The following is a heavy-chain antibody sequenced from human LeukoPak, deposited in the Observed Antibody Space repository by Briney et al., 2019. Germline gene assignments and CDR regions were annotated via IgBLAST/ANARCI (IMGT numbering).Heavy chain of an antibody. CDR3: ARIWVTVDAFDI. D-gene: IGHD2/OR15-2a*01. CDR2: FDPEDGET. J-gene: IGHJ3*02. CDR1: GYTLTELS. Sequence: ASVKVSCKVSGYTLTELSMHWVRQAPGKGLEWMGGFDPEDGETIYAQKFQGRVTMTTDTSTSTAYMELRSLRSDDTAVYYCARIWVTVDAFDIWGQGTMVTVSS. V-gene: IGHV1-24*01.